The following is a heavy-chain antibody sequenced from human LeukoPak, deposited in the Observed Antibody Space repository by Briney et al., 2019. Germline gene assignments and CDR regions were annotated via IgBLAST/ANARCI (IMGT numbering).Heavy chain of an antibody. Sequence: SETLSLTCTVSGGSISSYYWSWIRQPPGKGLEWIGYIYYGGSTNYNPSLKSRVTISVDTSKNQFSLKLSSVTAADTAVYYCAREGYSYGKTAFDIWGQGTMVTVSS. CDR1: GGSISSYY. CDR2: IYYGGST. J-gene: IGHJ3*02. V-gene: IGHV4-59*12. CDR3: AREGYSYGKTAFDI. D-gene: IGHD5-18*01.